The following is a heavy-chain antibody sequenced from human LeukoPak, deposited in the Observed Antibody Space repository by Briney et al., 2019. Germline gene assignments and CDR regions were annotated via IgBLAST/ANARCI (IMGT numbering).Heavy chain of an antibody. J-gene: IGHJ6*03. V-gene: IGHV1-2*06. CDR3: ARARGYSSSSGLLYYYYYMDV. CDR2: INPNSGGT. CDR1: GYTFTDYY. D-gene: IGHD6-6*01. Sequence: ASVKVSCKASGYTFTDYYIHWVRQAPGQGLEWMGRINPNSGGTNYAQRFQGRVTVTRDTSISTAYMELSTLRSDDAAVYYCARARGYSSSSGLLYYYYYMDVWGKGTTVTVSS.